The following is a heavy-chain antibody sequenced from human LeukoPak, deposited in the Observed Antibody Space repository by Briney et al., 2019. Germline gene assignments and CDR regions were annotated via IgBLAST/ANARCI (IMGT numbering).Heavy chain of an antibody. CDR3: ARSRYSSGWYKGYFQY. D-gene: IGHD6-19*01. CDR2: IHYSGGT. V-gene: IGHV4-59*08. J-gene: IGHJ1*01. CDR1: GVSMTSYY. Sequence: SETLSLTCTVSGVSMTSYYWSWIRQPPGKGLEWIGYIHYSGGTNYSPSLKSRVTMSIDTSKSQFSLKLSSVTAADTAVYYCARSRYSSGWYKGYFQYWGQGTLVTVFS.